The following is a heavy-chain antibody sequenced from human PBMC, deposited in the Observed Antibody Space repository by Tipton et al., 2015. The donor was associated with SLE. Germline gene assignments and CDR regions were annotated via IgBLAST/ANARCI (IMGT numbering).Heavy chain of an antibody. J-gene: IGHJ4*02. CDR3: ARGGHWGGLFDY. V-gene: IGHV4-34*01. CDR1: GGSFSGYY. Sequence: LRLSCAVYGGSFSGYYWSWIRQPPGKGLEWIGEINHSGSTYYNPSLKSRVTISVDTSKNQFSLKLSSVTAADTAVYYCARGGHWGGLFDYWGQGTLVTVSS. D-gene: IGHD2-21*01. CDR2: INHSGST.